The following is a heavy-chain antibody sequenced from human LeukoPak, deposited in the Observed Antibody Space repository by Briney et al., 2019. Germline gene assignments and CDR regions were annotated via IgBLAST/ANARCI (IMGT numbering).Heavy chain of an antibody. V-gene: IGHV1-46*01. D-gene: IGHD6-6*01. Sequence: GASVKVSCKASGYTFTRYYLHWVRQAPGQRLEWMGIINPSAGTANYAQKFQGRVTITTDESTSTAYMELSSLRSEDTAVYYCAGTPSIAARPFDYWGQGTLVTVSS. J-gene: IGHJ4*02. CDR2: INPSAGTA. CDR1: GYTFTRYY. CDR3: AGTPSIAARPFDY.